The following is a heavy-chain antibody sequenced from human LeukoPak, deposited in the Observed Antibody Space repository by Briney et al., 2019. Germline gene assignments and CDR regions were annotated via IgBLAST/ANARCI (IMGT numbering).Heavy chain of an antibody. V-gene: IGHV3-23*01. Sequence: GGSLRLSCAAPGFTFSNDAMTWVRQAPGKGLEWVSSISGGGTGTHSADSVRGRFTISRDNSKNTLYLQMNSLRAEDTAIYYCAKPDCSSSPCAFTGNDIGVWGQGTTVTVSS. CDR3: AKPDCSSSPCAFTGNDIGV. D-gene: IGHD2-2*01. CDR1: GFTFSNDA. J-gene: IGHJ6*02. CDR2: ISGGGTGT.